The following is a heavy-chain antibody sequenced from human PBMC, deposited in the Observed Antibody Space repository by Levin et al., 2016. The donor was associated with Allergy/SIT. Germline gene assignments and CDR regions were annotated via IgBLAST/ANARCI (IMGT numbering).Heavy chain of an antibody. V-gene: IGHV3-7*03. Sequence: GESLKISCVASGFTFSRYWMSWVRQAPGKGPQWVANINGDGTEKHYVDFMKGRFTISRDNDKNSLYLQMDNLRVEDTAVYYCAESVGYGSGWGSPVPWGQGTLVTVSS. D-gene: IGHD3-10*01. CDR1: GFTFSRYW. J-gene: IGHJ5*02. CDR2: INGDGTEK. CDR3: AESVGYGSGWGSPVP.